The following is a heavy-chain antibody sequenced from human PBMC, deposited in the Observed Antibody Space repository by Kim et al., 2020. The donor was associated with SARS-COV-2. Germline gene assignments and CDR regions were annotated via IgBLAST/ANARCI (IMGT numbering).Heavy chain of an antibody. CDR2: IYHSGST. D-gene: IGHD2-15*01. CDR1: GGSISSSNW. V-gene: IGHV4-4*02. Sequence: SETLSLTCAVSGGSISSSNWWSWVRQPPGKGLEWIGEIYHSGSTNYNPSLKSRVTISVDKSKNQFSLKLSSVTAADTAVYYCARVFMGYCSGGSCYSDYHGMDVWGQGTTVTVSS. CDR3: ARVFMGYCSGGSCYSDYHGMDV. J-gene: IGHJ6*02.